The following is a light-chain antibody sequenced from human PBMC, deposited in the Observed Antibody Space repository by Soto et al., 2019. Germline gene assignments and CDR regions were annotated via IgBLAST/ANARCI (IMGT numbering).Light chain of an antibody. CDR1: QSISDN. J-gene: IGKJ4*01. V-gene: IGKV3-15*01. CDR2: GTS. Sequence: DIVMTQSPAILSVSLGERATLSCLASQSISDNLAWYQQRSDQAPRLHIYGTSTRATGVPARFSGSGSGTGFSLAISSLQSDDFAIYYCQQYKSWPPLTFGGGAKGE. CDR3: QQYKSWPPLT.